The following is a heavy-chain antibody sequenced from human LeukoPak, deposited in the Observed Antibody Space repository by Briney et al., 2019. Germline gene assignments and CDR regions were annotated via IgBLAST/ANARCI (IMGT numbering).Heavy chain of an antibody. CDR1: GFTFSTYW. V-gene: IGHV3-7*04. D-gene: IGHD6-13*01. J-gene: IGHJ4*02. CDR2: IKHDGSEK. CDR3: ARITGIEAAGDY. Sequence: PGGSLRLSCAASGFTFSTYWMSWARQAPGRGLEWVANIKHDGSEKFYVDSVRGRFTISRDNAKNSLYLQLNSLRAEDTALYYCARITGIEAAGDYWGQGTLVTVSS.